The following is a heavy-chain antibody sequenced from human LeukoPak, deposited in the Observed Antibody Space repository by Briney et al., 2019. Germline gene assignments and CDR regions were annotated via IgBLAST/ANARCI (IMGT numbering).Heavy chain of an antibody. Sequence: GRSLRLSCAASGFTFDDYAMHWVRQAPGKGLEWVSGISWNSGSIGYADSVKGRFTISRDNAKNSLYLQMNSLRAEDTALYYCAKDQGLVLGYYYYGMDVWGQGTTVTVSS. V-gene: IGHV3-9*01. J-gene: IGHJ6*02. D-gene: IGHD6-6*01. CDR2: ISWNSGSI. CDR1: GFTFDDYA. CDR3: AKDQGLVLGYYYYGMDV.